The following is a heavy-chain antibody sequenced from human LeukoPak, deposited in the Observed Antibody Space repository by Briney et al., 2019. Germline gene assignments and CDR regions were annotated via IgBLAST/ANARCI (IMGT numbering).Heavy chain of an antibody. Sequence: GGSLRLSCAASGFIFTNYFMSWVRQAPGKGLEWVASIKHDGNEKYYVDSVRGRFTISRDNTMNSLYLQMSSLRAEDTAVYYCATDRGWRTSGYYLYYFEYWGQGTLVTYSS. V-gene: IGHV3-7*01. CDR2: IKHDGNEK. CDR1: GFIFTNYF. J-gene: IGHJ4*02. CDR3: ATDRGWRTSGYYLYYFEY. D-gene: IGHD3-3*01.